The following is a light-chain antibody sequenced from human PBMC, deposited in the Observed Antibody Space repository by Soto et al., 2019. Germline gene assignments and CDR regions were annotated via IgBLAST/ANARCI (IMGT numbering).Light chain of an antibody. CDR3: QQRTNCPPT. J-gene: IGKJ4*01. CDR2: SAS. V-gene: IGKV3-11*01. CDR1: QSVRND. Sequence: EILLTQSPATLSLSPGERATLSCMASQSVRNDLVWYHQKPGQAPRVLIYSASNRATGIPARFSGSGSGTDFTLTISSLEPEDFAVYYCQQRTNCPPTFGGGTKVEMK.